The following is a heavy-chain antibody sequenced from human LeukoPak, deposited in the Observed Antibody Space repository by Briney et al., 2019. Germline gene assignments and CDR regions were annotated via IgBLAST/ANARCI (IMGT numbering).Heavy chain of an antibody. CDR2: INPNSGGT. Sequence: GASVKVSCKASGGTFSSYAISWVRQAPGQGLEWMGWINPNSGGTNYAQKFQGRVTMTRDTSISTAYMELSRLRSDDTAVYYCARDRTYYDFWSGYPYYYYGMDVWGQGTTVTVSS. CDR1: GGTFSSYA. V-gene: IGHV1-2*02. J-gene: IGHJ6*02. D-gene: IGHD3-3*01. CDR3: ARDRTYYDFWSGYPYYYYGMDV.